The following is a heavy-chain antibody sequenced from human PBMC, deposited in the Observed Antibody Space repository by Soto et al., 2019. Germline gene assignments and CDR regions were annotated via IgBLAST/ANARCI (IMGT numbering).Heavy chain of an antibody. Sequence: ASVKVSCKASGYTFTGYYMHWVRQAPGQGLEWMGWINPNSGGTNYAQKFQGWVTMTRDTSISTAYMELSRLRSDDTAVYYCARGVVPASMYLNYYYGMYVWGQRTTVTVS. CDR2: INPNSGGT. CDR3: ARGVVPASMYLNYYYGMYV. CDR1: GYTFTGYY. V-gene: IGHV1-2*04. D-gene: IGHD2-2*01. J-gene: IGHJ6*02.